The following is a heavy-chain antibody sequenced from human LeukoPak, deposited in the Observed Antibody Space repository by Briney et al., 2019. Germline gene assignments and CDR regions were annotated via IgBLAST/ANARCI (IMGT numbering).Heavy chain of an antibody. CDR3: ARGNMVRGAFDY. J-gene: IGHJ4*02. CDR1: GGSFSGYY. CDR2: INHSGST. Sequence: SETLSLTCAVYGGSFSGYYWSWIRQPPGKGLEWIGEINHSGSTNYNPSLKSRVTISVDTSKNQFSLKLSSVTAADTAVYYCARGNMVRGAFDYWGQGTLVTASS. D-gene: IGHD3-10*01. V-gene: IGHV4-34*01.